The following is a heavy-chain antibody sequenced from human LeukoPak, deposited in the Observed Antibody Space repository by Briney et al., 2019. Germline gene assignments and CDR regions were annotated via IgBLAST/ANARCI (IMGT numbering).Heavy chain of an antibody. CDR3: ARDVRGYSYGSFDY. D-gene: IGHD5-18*01. CDR2: IYYSGST. J-gene: IGHJ4*02. V-gene: IGHV4-59*01. Sequence: PSETLSLTCTVSGGSICSYYWSWIRQPPGKGLEWIGYIYYSGSTNYNPSLKSRVTISVDTSKNQFSLKLSSVTAADTAVYYCARDVRGYSYGSFDYWGQGTLVTVSS. CDR1: GGSICSYY.